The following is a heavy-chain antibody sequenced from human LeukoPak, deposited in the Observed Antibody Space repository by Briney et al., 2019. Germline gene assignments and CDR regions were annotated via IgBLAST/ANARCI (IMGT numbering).Heavy chain of an antibody. V-gene: IGHV3-74*01. CDR1: GLTLSNYW. CDR2: MNSDGSGT. J-gene: IGHJ6*03. Sequence: GGSLRLSCAASGLTLSNYWMHCVRQAPGKGLVWVSRMNSDGSGTSYADSVKGRFTISRDNAKNTLYLQMNSLRAEDTAVYYCARASSSWQYYYYYMDVWGKGTTVTVSS. D-gene: IGHD6-13*01. CDR3: ARASSSWQYYYYYMDV.